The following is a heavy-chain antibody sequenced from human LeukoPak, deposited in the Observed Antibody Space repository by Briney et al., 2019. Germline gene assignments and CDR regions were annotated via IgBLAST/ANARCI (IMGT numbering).Heavy chain of an antibody. V-gene: IGHV1-2*02. J-gene: IGHJ4*02. Sequence: ASVKVSCKASGYTFTGYYMHWVRQAPGQGLEWMGWINPNSGGTNYAQKFQGRVTMTRDTSISTAYMELSRLTSDDTAVYYCARVWFGEFMAINFDYWGQGTLVTVSS. CDR2: INPNSGGT. CDR3: ARVWFGEFMAINFDY. CDR1: GYTFTGYY. D-gene: IGHD3-10*01.